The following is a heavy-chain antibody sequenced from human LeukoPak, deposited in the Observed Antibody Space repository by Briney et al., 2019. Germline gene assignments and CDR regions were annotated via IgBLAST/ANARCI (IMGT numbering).Heavy chain of an antibody. CDR2: ISGSGGST. Sequence: GGSLRLSCAASGFTFSSYAMSWVRQAPGKGLEWVSAISGSGGSTYYADSVKGQFTISRDNSKNTLYLQMNSLRAEDTAVYYCAKDLIAYYALLPYYYGMDVWGQGTTVTVSS. V-gene: IGHV3-23*01. J-gene: IGHJ6*02. CDR3: AKDLIAYYALLPYYYGMDV. D-gene: IGHD2/OR15-2a*01. CDR1: GFTFSSYA.